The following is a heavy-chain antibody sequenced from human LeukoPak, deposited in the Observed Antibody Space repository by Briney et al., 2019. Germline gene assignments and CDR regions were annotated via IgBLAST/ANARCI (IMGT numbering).Heavy chain of an antibody. D-gene: IGHD2-15*01. CDR2: ILDNGDT. J-gene: IGHJ4*02. CDR1: GFTVSNNY. Sequence: GGSLRLSCAASGFTVSNNYMSWVRQVPGKGPEWVSGILDNGDTNYADSVKGRFTISRDNSKNTLYLQVSSLRADDTAVYYCVRGRLFRGGFDSWGQGTLVTVS. CDR3: VRGRLFRGGFDS. V-gene: IGHV3-53*01.